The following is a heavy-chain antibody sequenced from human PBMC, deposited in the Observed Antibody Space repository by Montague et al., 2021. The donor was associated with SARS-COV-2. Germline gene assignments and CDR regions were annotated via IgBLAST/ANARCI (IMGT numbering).Heavy chain of an antibody. Sequence: SLRLSCAASGFTFSSHPMHWVRQAPGNGLEWVAVISFDGSSKYYVDSMKGRLTISRDNSKNTLFLQMNSLRVEDTAVYYCARGRQWLVLGQVDYWDQGTLVTVSS. J-gene: IGHJ4*02. CDR2: ISFDGSSK. V-gene: IGHV3-30*04. CDR1: GFTFSSHP. CDR3: ARGRQWLVLGQVDY. D-gene: IGHD3-22*01.